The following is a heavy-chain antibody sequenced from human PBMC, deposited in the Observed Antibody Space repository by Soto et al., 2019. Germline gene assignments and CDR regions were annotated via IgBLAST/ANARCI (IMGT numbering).Heavy chain of an antibody. D-gene: IGHD3-3*01. CDR2: MNPNSGNT. J-gene: IGHJ4*02. CDR1: GYTFTSYD. V-gene: IGHV1-8*01. Sequence: ASVKVSCKASGYTFTSYDINWVRQATGQGLEWMGWMNPNSGNTGYAQKFQGKVTMTRSTSISTAYMELSSLRSEDTAVYYWAREKSGYYDYWGQGTLVTVST. CDR3: AREKSGYYDY.